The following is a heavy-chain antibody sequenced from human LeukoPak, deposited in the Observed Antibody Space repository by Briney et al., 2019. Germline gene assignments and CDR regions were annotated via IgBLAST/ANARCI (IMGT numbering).Heavy chain of an antibody. J-gene: IGHJ4*02. V-gene: IGHV4-59*01. D-gene: IGHD3-22*01. Sequence: SETLSLTCTVSGGSISSCYWSWIRQPPGKGLEWIGYIYYSGSTNYNPSLKSQVTISVDTSKNQFSLKLSSVTAADTAVYYCARLPYYYDSSGYYYAGPFDYWGQGTLVTVSS. CDR1: GGSISSCY. CDR3: ARLPYYYDSSGYYYAGPFDY. CDR2: IYYSGST.